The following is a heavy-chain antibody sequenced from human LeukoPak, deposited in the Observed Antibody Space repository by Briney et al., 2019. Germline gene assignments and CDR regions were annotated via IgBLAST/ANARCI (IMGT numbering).Heavy chain of an antibody. Sequence: PSETLSLTCAVSGGSISSNNWWGWVRQPPGKGLEWIGEIYHSGSPNYNPSLKSRVTISVDKSRNHFSLNLSSVTAADTAVYYCARVDINNWHSCDYWGQGTLVTVSS. CDR2: IYHSGSP. D-gene: IGHD1-1*01. V-gene: IGHV4-4*02. J-gene: IGHJ4*02. CDR3: ARVDINNWHSCDY. CDR1: GGSISSNNW.